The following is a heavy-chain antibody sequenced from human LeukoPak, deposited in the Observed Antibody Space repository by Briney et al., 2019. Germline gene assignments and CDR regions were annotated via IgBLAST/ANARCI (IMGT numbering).Heavy chain of an antibody. Sequence: GGSLRLSCAASGFTFNFYWMSWVRQAPGKGLEWVASIKEDGSEIHYLDSVRGRFTISRDNAKNSLYLEGNSLRGDDTAVYFCARDKTAAGFFLFHYGMDAWGQGTTVSVS. CDR3: ARDKTAAGFFLFHYGMDA. CDR1: GFTFNFYW. D-gene: IGHD2-21*02. CDR2: IKEDGSEI. V-gene: IGHV3-7*01. J-gene: IGHJ6*02.